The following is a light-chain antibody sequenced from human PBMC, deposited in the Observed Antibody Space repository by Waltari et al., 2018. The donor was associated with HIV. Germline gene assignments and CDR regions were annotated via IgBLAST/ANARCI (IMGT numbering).Light chain of an antibody. CDR3: QSYDSSLSGSWV. Sequence: QSVLTQPPPVSGAPGQTVTFYCTGSHSNIGAGYAVHWSHQLPGTAPKLLIYGNNNRPSGVPDRFSGSKSGTSASLAITGLQAEDEADYYCQSYDSSLSGSWVFGGGTKLTVL. J-gene: IGLJ3*02. CDR2: GNN. CDR1: HSNIGAGYA. V-gene: IGLV1-40*01.